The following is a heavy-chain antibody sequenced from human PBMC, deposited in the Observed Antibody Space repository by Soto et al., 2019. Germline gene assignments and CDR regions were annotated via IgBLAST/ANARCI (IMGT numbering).Heavy chain of an antibody. Sequence: QVQLVQSGAEVKKPGASVKVSCKASGYPFTTYGISWVRQAPGQGLEWMGWLSTYNGNRNYAQKFQGRVTMTTDTSTSTASMELRSLRSDDTAVYYCARDQILTGMDVWGQGTTVTVSS. CDR3: ARDQILTGMDV. D-gene: IGHD2-15*01. CDR1: GYPFTTYG. V-gene: IGHV1-18*04. CDR2: LSTYNGNR. J-gene: IGHJ6*02.